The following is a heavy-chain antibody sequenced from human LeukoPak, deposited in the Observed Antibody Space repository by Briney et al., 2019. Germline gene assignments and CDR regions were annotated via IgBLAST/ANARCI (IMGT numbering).Heavy chain of an antibody. J-gene: IGHJ4*02. CDR3: ARGLARTSMVTRGGVRFDY. D-gene: IGHD5-18*01. Sequence: ASVTVSFKASGYSFIVYYINWVRQAPGQGLEWMGWMNPNSGNTGYAQKFQGRVTMTRNTSISTANMELSSLRSEDTAVYYCARGLARTSMVTRGGVRFDYWGQGTLVTVSS. CDR1: GYSFIVYY. V-gene: IGHV1-8*02. CDR2: MNPNSGNT.